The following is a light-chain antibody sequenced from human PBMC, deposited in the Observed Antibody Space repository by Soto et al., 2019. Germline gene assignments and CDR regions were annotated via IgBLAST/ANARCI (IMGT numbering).Light chain of an antibody. J-gene: IGLJ3*02. CDR2: ETD. CDR1: GSHIGKNY. V-gene: IGLV1-51*02. CDR3: GTWDSSLSVWL. Sequence: QSVLTQPPSVAAAPGQKVTISCSGSGSHIGKNYVSWYLQLPGTAPKLLIYETDRRPSGIPDRFSGAKSGTSASLGITGIPTGDAAAYYCGTWDSSLSVWLFRGGTKLTVL.